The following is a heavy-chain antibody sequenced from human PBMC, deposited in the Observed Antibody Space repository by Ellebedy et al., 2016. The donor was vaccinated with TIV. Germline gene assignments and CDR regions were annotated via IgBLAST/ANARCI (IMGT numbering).Heavy chain of an antibody. V-gene: IGHV1-18*04. CDR1: GFTFTSFG. CDR2: ISFYNGNT. J-gene: IGHJ4*02. D-gene: IGHD5-12*01. CDR3: ARVGWGYSGGEDN. Sequence: AASVKVSCKASGFTFTSFGISWVRQAPGQGLEWMGWISFYNGNTNYAQNLQGRVSMTTDTSARTAYMELRSLRYDDTAVYYCARVGWGYSGGEDNWGQGTLVTVSS.